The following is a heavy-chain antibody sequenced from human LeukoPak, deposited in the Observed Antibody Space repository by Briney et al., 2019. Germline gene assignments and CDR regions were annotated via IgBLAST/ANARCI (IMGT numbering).Heavy chain of an antibody. CDR1: GGSFSGYY. CDR2: INHSGST. D-gene: IGHD3-22*01. J-gene: IGHJ6*02. Sequence: SETLSLTCAVYGGSFSGYYWSWIRQPPGKGLEWIGEINHSGSTNYNPSLKSRVTISVDTSKNQFSLKLSSVTAADTAVYYCARDKTLNYYDSSGYAKIHYYGMDVWGQGTTVTVSS. CDR3: ARDKTLNYYDSSGYAKIHYYGMDV. V-gene: IGHV4-34*01.